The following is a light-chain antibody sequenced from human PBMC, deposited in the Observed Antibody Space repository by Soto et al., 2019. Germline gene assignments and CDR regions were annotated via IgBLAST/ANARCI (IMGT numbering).Light chain of an antibody. V-gene: IGKV3D-15*01. J-gene: IGKJ4*01. CDR3: QQYNSWPLT. CDR2: DAS. CDR1: QSVSYY. Sequence: EIVLTQSPGTLSLSPGERATLSCRASQSVSYYLAWYQQKPGQAPRLLIYDASSRATGVPTRISGSGSGTEFTLTISSLQSEDFAVYYCQQYNSWPLTFGGGTKVDI.